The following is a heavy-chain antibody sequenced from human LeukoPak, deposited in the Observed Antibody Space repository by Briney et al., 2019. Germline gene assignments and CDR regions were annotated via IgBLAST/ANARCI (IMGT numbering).Heavy chain of an antibody. CDR2: IYYSGST. J-gene: IGHJ4*02. V-gene: IGHV4-39*01. Sequence: SETLSLTRTVSGGSISSSSYYWGWIRQPPGKGLEWIGSIYYSGSTYCNPSLKSRVTISVDTSKNQFSLKLSSVTAADTAVYYCARHPVGYYYDSSGPDYWGQGTLVTVSS. CDR3: ARHPVGYYYDSSGPDY. D-gene: IGHD3-22*01. CDR1: GGSISSSSYY.